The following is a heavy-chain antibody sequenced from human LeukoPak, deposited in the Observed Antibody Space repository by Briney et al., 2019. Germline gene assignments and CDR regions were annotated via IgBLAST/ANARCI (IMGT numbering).Heavy chain of an antibody. Sequence: PGRSLRLSCAASGFTFSSYAMHWVRQAPGKGLEWVAVISYDGSNKYYADSVKGRFTISRDNSKNTLYLQVNSLRAEDTAVYYCARARVVVAARGRGSYFDYWGQGTLVTVSS. CDR2: ISYDGSNK. J-gene: IGHJ4*02. CDR3: ARARVVVAARGRGSYFDY. D-gene: IGHD2-15*01. CDR1: GFTFSSYA. V-gene: IGHV3-30-3*01.